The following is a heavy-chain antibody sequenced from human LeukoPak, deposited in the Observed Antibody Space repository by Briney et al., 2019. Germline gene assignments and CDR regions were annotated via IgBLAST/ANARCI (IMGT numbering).Heavy chain of an antibody. V-gene: IGHV1-8*03. CDR2: IIPIFGTA. D-gene: IGHD3-3*01. CDR3: ARGPATIFGVVDYYYYMDV. J-gene: IGHJ6*03. Sequence: GASVKVSCKASGYIFTGYYMHWVRQAPGQGLEWMGGIIPIFGTANYAQKFQGRVTITRNTSISTAYMELSSLRSEDTAVYYCARGPATIFGVVDYYYYMDVWGKGTTVTVSS. CDR1: GYIFTGYY.